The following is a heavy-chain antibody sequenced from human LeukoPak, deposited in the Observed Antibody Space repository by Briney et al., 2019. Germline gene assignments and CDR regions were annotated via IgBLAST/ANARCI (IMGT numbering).Heavy chain of an antibody. CDR1: GVSISSYY. J-gene: IGHJ3*02. CDR2: IYTSGST. Sequence: PSETLSLTRTVSGVSISSYYWSWIRQPAGNGLEWIGRIYTSGSTNYNPSLKSRVTMSVDTSKNQFSLKLSSVTAADTAVYYCARDVTNCSSTSCFNDAFDIWGQGTMVTVSS. V-gene: IGHV4-4*07. CDR3: ARDVTNCSSTSCFNDAFDI. D-gene: IGHD2-2*01.